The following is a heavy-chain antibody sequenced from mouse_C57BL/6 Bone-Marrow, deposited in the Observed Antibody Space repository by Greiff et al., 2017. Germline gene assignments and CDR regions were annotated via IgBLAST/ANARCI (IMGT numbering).Heavy chain of an antibody. CDR2: IDPSDSYT. D-gene: IGHD3-2*02. Sequence: QVQLQQPGAELVMPGASVKLSCKASGYTFTSYWMHWVKQRPGQGLEWIGEIDPSDSYTNYNQKFKGKSTLTVDKSSSTAYMQLSSLTSEDSAVYYCARESSGYAMDYWGQGTLVTVSS. CDR3: ARESSGYAMDY. V-gene: IGHV1-69*01. CDR1: GYTFTSYW. J-gene: IGHJ4*01.